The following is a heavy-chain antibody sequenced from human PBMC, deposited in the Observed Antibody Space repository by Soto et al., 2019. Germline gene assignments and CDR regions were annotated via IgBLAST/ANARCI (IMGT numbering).Heavy chain of an antibody. D-gene: IGHD4-17*01. V-gene: IGHV4-59*01. J-gene: IGHJ4*02. CDR3: ARVGGDDFGDSGGFDY. Sequence: SETLSLTCTVSGGSIRDYFWTWIRQPPGKGLEWIGYIYYSGRTNYNPSLNSRVSISVDTSKNHFSLQLRSVTAADTAVYYCARVGGDDFGDSGGFDYWGQGTLVTVSS. CDR2: IYYSGRT. CDR1: GGSIRDYF.